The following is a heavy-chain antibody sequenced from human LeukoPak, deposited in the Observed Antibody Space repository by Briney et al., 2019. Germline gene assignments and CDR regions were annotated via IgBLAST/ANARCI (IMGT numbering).Heavy chain of an antibody. V-gene: IGHV3-30*02. CDR3: AKKDLPTGSYTPFDH. Sequence: GGSLRLSCAASGLTFSSYGIHWVRQPPGKGLEWVAFIRFDGSHKYYADSVKGRFIISRDNSKNTMFLQMNDLRAEDTGVYYCAKKDLPTGSYTPFDHWGRGTLVTVSS. J-gene: IGHJ4*02. D-gene: IGHD1-26*01. CDR2: IRFDGSHK. CDR1: GLTFSSYG.